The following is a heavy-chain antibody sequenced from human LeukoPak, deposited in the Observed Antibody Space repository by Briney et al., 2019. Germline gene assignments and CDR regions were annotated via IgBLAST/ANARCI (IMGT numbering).Heavy chain of an antibody. CDR2: ISGSGGST. V-gene: IGHV3-23*01. D-gene: IGHD4-23*01. CDR1: GFTFSSYA. J-gene: IGHJ4*02. CDR3: VNVAVVTPFVH. Sequence: PGGSLRLSCAASGFTFSSYAMNWVRQAPGKGLEWVSTISGSGGSTYYADSVKGRFTISRDNSKNTLYLQMNSLRAEDTAVYYCVNVAVVTPFVHWGQGTLVTVSS.